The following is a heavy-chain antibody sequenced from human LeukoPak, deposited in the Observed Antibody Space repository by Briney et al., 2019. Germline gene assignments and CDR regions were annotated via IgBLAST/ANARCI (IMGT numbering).Heavy chain of an antibody. V-gene: IGHV1-69*04. CDR1: GGTFSSYA. Sequence: GASVKVSCKASGGTFSSYAISWVRQAPGQGLEWMGRIIPIFGIANYAQKFQGRVTITADKSTSTAYMELSSLRSEDTAVYYCARGASGYSSPNYWGQGTLVTVSS. D-gene: IGHD6-13*01. CDR2: IIPIFGIA. J-gene: IGHJ4*02. CDR3: ARGASGYSSPNY.